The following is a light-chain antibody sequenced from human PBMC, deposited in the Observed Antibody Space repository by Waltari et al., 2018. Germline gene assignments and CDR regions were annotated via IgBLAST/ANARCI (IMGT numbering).Light chain of an antibody. J-gene: IGKJ1*01. CDR1: QSIGAW. CDR2: QAS. CDR3: QLYNSFSWWT. V-gene: IGKV1-5*03. Sequence: DIQMTQSPSTLSASIGDRVTITCRASQSIGAWLAWYQQKPGKPPRLLIYQASSLESGVPSRFSGSGSGTEFTLTINSLQPDDFATYYCQLYNSFSWWTFGQGTKVEIK.